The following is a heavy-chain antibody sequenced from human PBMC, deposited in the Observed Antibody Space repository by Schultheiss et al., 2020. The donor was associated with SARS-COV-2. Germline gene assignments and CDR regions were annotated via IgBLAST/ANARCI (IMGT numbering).Heavy chain of an antibody. CDR2: IYYSGST. CDR3: ARDGVAARPSENAFDI. J-gene: IGHJ3*02. Sequence: SETLSLTCTVSGGSISSSSYYWGWIRQPPGKGLEWIGSIYYSGSTYYNPSLKSRVTISVDRSKNQFSLKLSSVTAADTAVYYCARDGVAARPSENAFDIWGQGTMVTVSS. V-gene: IGHV4-39*07. CDR1: GGSISSSSYY. D-gene: IGHD6-6*01.